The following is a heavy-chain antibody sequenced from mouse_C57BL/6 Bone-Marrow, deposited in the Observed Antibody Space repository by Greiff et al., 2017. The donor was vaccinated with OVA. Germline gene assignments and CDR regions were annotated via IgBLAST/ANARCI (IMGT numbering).Heavy chain of an antibody. Sequence: ESGPGLVKPSQSLSLTCSVTGYSITSGYYWNWIRQFPGNKLEWMGYISYDGSNNYNPSLKNRISITRDTSKNQFFLTLNSVTTEDTATYYCARSYYYCSSRYYYAMDYWGQGTSVTVSS. CDR2: ISYDGSN. CDR1: GYSITSGYY. D-gene: IGHD1-1*01. V-gene: IGHV3-6*01. J-gene: IGHJ4*01. CDR3: ARSYYYCSSRYYYAMDY.